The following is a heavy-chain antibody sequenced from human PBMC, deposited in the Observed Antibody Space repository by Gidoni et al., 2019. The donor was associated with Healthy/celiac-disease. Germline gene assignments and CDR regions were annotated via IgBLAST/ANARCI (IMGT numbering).Heavy chain of an antibody. D-gene: IGHD5-18*01. CDR1: GGSIRSSSYY. Sequence: QLPLQESGPGLVKPSETLSLTCTVSGGSIRSSSYYWGWIRQPPGKGLEWIGSIYYSGSTYYNPSLKSRVTISVDTSKNQFSLKLSSVTAADTAVYYCARPNLDTAMVLYWGQGTLVTVSS. CDR3: ARPNLDTAMVLY. CDR2: IYYSGST. J-gene: IGHJ4*02. V-gene: IGHV4-39*01.